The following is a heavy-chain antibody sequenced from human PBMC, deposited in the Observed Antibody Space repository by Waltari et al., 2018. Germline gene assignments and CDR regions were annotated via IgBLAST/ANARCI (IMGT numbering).Heavy chain of an antibody. CDR3: ARHSDYDILTGYYFDY. J-gene: IGHJ4*02. V-gene: IGHV4-39*07. CDR2: IYYSGST. D-gene: IGHD3-9*01. Sequence: QLQLQESGPGLVKPSETLSLTCTVSGGSISSSSYYWGWIRLPPGKGLEWIGSIYYSGSTYYNPSLKSRVTISVDTSKNQFSLKLSSVTAADTAVYYCARHSDYDILTGYYFDYWGQGTLVTVSS. CDR1: GGSISSSSYY.